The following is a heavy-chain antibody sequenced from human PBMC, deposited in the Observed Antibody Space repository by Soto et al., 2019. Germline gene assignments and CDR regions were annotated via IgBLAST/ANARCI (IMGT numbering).Heavy chain of an antibody. CDR1: GGTFSSYA. Sequence: SVKVSCKASGGTFSSYAISWVRQAPGQGLEWMGGIIPIFGTANYAQKFQGRVTTTADESTSTAYMELSSLRSEDTAVYYCASKGCSSTSCYRDYYYYYGMDVWGQGTTVTVSS. CDR3: ASKGCSSTSCYRDYYYYYGMDV. V-gene: IGHV1-69*13. CDR2: IIPIFGTA. D-gene: IGHD2-2*02. J-gene: IGHJ6*02.